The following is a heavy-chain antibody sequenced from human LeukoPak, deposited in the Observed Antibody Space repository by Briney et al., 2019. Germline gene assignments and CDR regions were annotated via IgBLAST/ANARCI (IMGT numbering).Heavy chain of an antibody. V-gene: IGHV4-38-2*02. CDR3: AREYGDGTDWFDP. J-gene: IGHJ5*02. D-gene: IGHD4-17*01. Sequence: PSETLSLTCAVSGYSISSGYYWGWIRQPPGKGLEWIGSIYHSGSTYYNPSLKSRVTISVDTSKNQFSLKLSSVTAADTAVYHCAREYGDGTDWFDPWGQGTLVTVSS. CDR1: GYSISSGYY. CDR2: IYHSGST.